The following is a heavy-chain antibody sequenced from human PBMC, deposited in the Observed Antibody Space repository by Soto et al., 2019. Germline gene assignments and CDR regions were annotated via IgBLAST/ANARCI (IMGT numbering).Heavy chain of an antibody. Sequence: ASVKVSCKASGYTFTSYYMHGVRQAPGQGLEWMGIINPSGGSTSYAQKFQGRVTMTRDTSTSTVYMELSSPRSEDTAVYYCARVCRQYELQRPGRWLAPWGRGTLVTISS. D-gene: IGHD2-2*01. CDR1: GYTFTSYY. J-gene: IGHJ5*02. CDR2: INPSGGST. V-gene: IGHV1-46*03. CDR3: ARVCRQYELQRPGRWLAP.